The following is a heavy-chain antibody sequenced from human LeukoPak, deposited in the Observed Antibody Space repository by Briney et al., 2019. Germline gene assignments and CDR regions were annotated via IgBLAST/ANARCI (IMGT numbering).Heavy chain of an antibody. D-gene: IGHD4/OR15-4a*01. Sequence: PSETLSLTCTVSGGSISSGGDYWSWIRQHPGKGLEWIGYISNSGTTYYNPSLKSRITISLDTSKNQFSLELSSVTAADTAVYYCARAAWRGTNSRDAFDIWGLGTVVTVSS. CDR3: ARAAWRGTNSRDAFDI. CDR2: ISNSGTT. CDR1: GGSISSGGDY. V-gene: IGHV4-31*03. J-gene: IGHJ3*02.